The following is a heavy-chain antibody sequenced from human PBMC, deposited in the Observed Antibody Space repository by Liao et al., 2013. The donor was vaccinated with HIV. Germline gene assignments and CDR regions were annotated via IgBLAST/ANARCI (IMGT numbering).Heavy chain of an antibody. CDR1: GGSFSGYY. Sequence: QVQLQQWGAGLLKPSETLSLTCAVYGGSFSGYYWSWIRQPPGKGLEWIGEINHSGSTNYNPSLKSRVTISVDTSKNQFSLKLSSVTAADTAVYYCARVGGYDFWSHGSWYFDLWGRGTLVTVSS. D-gene: IGHD3-3*01. V-gene: IGHV4-34*01. CDR3: ARVGGYDFWSHGSWYFDL. CDR2: INHSGST. J-gene: IGHJ2*01.